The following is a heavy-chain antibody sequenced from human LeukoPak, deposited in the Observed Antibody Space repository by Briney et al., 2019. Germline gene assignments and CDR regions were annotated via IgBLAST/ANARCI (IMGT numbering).Heavy chain of an antibody. D-gene: IGHD5-18*01. CDR3: ARSGYSYGLRNLNHMDV. J-gene: IGHJ6*03. CDR2: IIPIFGTA. Sequence: ASVKVSCKASGGTFSSYAISWVRQAPGQGLEWMGGIIPIFGTANYAQKFQGRVTITTDESTSTAYMELSSLRSEDTAVYYCARSGYSYGLRNLNHMDVWGKGTTVTVSS. CDR1: GGTFSSYA. V-gene: IGHV1-69*05.